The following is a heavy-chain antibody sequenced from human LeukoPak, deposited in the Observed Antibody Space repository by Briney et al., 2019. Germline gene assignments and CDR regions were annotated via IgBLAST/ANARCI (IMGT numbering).Heavy chain of an antibody. J-gene: IGHJ4*02. D-gene: IGHD2-15*01. CDR1: GFTFSSYG. Sequence: GRSLRLSCAASGFTFSSYGMHWVRQAPGKGLEWVAVISYDGSNKYYADSVKGRFAISRDNSKNTLYLQMNSLRVEHTAVYYCAKEGDWYCSGGSCAVDYWGQGTLVTVSS. CDR2: ISYDGSNK. V-gene: IGHV3-30*18. CDR3: AKEGDWYCSGGSCAVDY.